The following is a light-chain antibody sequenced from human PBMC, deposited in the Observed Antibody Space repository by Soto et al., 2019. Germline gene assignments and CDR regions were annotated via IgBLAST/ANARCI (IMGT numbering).Light chain of an antibody. J-gene: IGKJ1*01. CDR3: QQYNIWPLWT. CDR1: ESVTSS. V-gene: IGKV3-15*01. CDR2: AAS. Sequence: EIVMPQSPATLSVSPGDRASLSGRASESVTSSLAWYQQKPGQPPRLLIYAASTRATDVPARFSGGGSETEFTLTISSLQSEDFAVYFCQQYNIWPLWTLGQGTKV.